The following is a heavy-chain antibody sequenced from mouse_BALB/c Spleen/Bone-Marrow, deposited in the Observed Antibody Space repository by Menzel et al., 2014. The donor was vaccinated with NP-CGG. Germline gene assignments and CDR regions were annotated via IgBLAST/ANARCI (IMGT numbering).Heavy chain of an antibody. CDR3: ARALDSSGYGFAY. CDR2: IWAGGST. J-gene: IGHJ3*01. Sequence: VNLVESGPGLVAPSQSLSITCTVSGFSLTSYGVHWVRQPPGKGLEWLGVIWAGGSTNYNSALMSRLSISKDNSKSQVFLKMNSLQTDDTAMYYCARALDSSGYGFAYWGQGTLVTVSA. CDR1: GFSLTSYG. V-gene: IGHV2-9*02. D-gene: IGHD3-2*01.